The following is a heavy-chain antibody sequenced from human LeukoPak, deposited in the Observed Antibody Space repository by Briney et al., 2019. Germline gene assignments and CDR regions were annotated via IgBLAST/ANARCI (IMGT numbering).Heavy chain of an antibody. CDR3: AKDTSTVTYYFDY. J-gene: IGHJ4*02. CDR1: GFTFGDYA. CDR2: ISWNSGSI. V-gene: IGHV3-9*01. Sequence: GGSLRLSCGVSGFTFGDYAMHWVRQARGKGLEGVSGISWNSGSIGYADSVKGRFTISRDKDKNSLYLQMNRLRAEDTALYYCAKDTSTVTYYFDYWGRGTLVTVSS. D-gene: IGHD4-17*01.